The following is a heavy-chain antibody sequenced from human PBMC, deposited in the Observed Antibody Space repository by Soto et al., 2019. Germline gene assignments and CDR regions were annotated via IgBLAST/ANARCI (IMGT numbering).Heavy chain of an antibody. CDR1: GDSIARNSYY. CDR3: ARHPRDIVVVVTASLREWFDP. J-gene: IGHJ5*02. V-gene: IGHV4-39*01. D-gene: IGHD2-15*01. CDR2: MSYGGSP. Sequence: SETLSLTCTVSGDSIARNSYYWGWIRQPPGEGLEWIGSMSYGGSPYYNPSLKSRVTISVDTSKNQFSLRLSSVTAADTAVYYCARHPRDIVVVVTASLREWFDPWGQGTLVTVSS.